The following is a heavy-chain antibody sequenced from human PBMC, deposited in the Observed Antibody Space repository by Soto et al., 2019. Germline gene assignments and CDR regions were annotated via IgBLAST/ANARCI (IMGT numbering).Heavy chain of an antibody. CDR1: GFTFSSYG. CDR2: ISYDGNNK. CDR3: AKDEVLAVAVARDYYGMDV. V-gene: IGHV3-30*18. Sequence: QVQLVESGGGVVQPGRSLRVSCAASGFTFSSYGMHWVRQAPGKGLEWVAVISYDGNNKYYADSVKGRFTISRDNSKNELDLQMNSLRAEDTAVYYCAKDEVLAVAVARDYYGMDVWGQGTTVTVSS. D-gene: IGHD2-15*01. J-gene: IGHJ6*02.